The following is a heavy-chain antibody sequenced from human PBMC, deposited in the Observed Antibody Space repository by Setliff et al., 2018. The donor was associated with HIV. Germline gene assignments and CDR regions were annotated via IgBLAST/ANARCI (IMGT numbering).Heavy chain of an antibody. J-gene: IGHJ3*02. D-gene: IGHD3-10*01. CDR1: GFTFSSYA. Sequence: GGSLRLSCAASGFTFSSYAMTWVRQGPGKGLEWVSTIGAAGYPTHYAESVKGRFTISKDNSQNALYLQMNSLTDEDTAVYYCAKVFAFGVDGFDIWGQGTMVTVSS. CDR3: AKVFAFGVDGFDI. V-gene: IGHV3-23*01. CDR2: IGAAGYPT.